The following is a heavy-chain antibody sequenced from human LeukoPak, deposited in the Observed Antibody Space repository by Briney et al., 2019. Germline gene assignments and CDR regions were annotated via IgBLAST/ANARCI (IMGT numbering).Heavy chain of an antibody. CDR3: ARSGAVAGSFVDS. J-gene: IGHJ4*02. D-gene: IGHD6-19*01. CDR1: GGSISSGSYY. CDR2: IYTSGST. Sequence: PSETLSLTCTVSGGSISSGSYYWSWIRQPAGKGLEWIGRIYTSGSTNYKPSLKSRVTISADTSKNQFSLKMSSVTAADTAVYYCARSGAVAGSFVDSWGQETLVIVSS. V-gene: IGHV4-61*02.